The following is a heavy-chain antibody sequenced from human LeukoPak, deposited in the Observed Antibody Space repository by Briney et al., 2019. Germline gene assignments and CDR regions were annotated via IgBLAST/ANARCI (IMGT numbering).Heavy chain of an antibody. CDR2: ISASGSSV. CDR1: GFTFSHYN. D-gene: IGHD3-10*01. J-gene: IGHJ4*02. V-gene: IGHV3-48*02. CDR3: ARDFEGASGFFDY. Sequence: GGSLRLSCVASGFTFSHYNMDWVRQAPGKGLEWVSYISASGSSVYYADSVKGRFTISRDNAENSLYLQMNSLRDEDTAVYYCARDFEGASGFFDYWGQGTLVTVSS.